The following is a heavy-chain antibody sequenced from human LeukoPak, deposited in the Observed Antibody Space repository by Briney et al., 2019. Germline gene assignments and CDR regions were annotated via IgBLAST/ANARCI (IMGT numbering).Heavy chain of an antibody. CDR2: ISTYNGKT. V-gene: IGHV1-18*01. CDR3: ARDFSNFSYGTWFDP. J-gene: IGHJ5*02. Sequence: ASVKVSCKASGYTFTRYGITWVRQAPRQGLEWMGWISTYNGKTNYAQKVQDRVTMTTDTSTSTVYMELRSLRSDDTALYFCARDFSNFSYGTWFDPWGQGTLVTVSS. D-gene: IGHD1-1*01. CDR1: GYTFTRYG.